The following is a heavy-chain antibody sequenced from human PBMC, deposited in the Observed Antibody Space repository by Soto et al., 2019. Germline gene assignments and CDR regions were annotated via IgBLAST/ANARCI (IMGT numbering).Heavy chain of an antibody. Sequence: PGGSLRLSCAASGFTFSDYYMSWIRQAPGKGLEWVSYISSTVSFIYYADSVKGRFIISRDNAKNSLYLQMNSLRAEDTAVYYCARGNFRIPETALFDSWGQGTLVTVSS. CDR1: GFTFSDYY. V-gene: IGHV3-11*01. D-gene: IGHD2-2*02. CDR2: ISSTVSFI. J-gene: IGHJ5*01. CDR3: ARGNFRIPETALFDS.